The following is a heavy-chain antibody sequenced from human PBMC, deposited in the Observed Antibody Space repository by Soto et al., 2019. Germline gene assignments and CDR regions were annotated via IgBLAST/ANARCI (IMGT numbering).Heavy chain of an antibody. V-gene: IGHV3-9*01. Sequence: PGGSLRLSCAASGFTFDDYAMHWVRKAPGKGLEWVSGISWNSGSIAYADSVKGRSTISRDNAKNSLFLQMNSLRTVYTALYYCTKDVLTTVTYFNYWGQGTLVTVSS. CDR2: ISWNSGSI. J-gene: IGHJ4*02. CDR1: GFTFDDYA. CDR3: TKDVLTTVTYFNY. D-gene: IGHD4-4*01.